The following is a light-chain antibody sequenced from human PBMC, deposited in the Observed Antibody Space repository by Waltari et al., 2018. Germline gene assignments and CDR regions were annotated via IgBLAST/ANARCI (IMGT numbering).Light chain of an antibody. CDR2: DAS. CDR1: QSVRSRY. Sequence: EIVLTQSPGTLSLSPGERATLPCRARQSVRSRYLAWYQQKPGQAPRLLIHDASRRATGIPDRFSGSGSGTDFTLTITGLEPEDFAVYYCQQYGNSPWTFAQGTKVEIK. V-gene: IGKV3-20*01. CDR3: QQYGNSPWT. J-gene: IGKJ1*01.